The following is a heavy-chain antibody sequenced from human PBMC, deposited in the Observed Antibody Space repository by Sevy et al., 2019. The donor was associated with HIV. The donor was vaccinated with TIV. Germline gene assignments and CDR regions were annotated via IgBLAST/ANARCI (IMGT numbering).Heavy chain of an antibody. CDR1: GYMFTDYY. CDR3: ARLTTMPTSDLYGMDV. CDR2: INPNDGVT. V-gene: IGHV1-2*02. D-gene: IGHD4-17*01. J-gene: IGHJ6*02. Sequence: ASVKVTRKASGYMFTDYYIHWVRQAPGQGLEWKAWINPNDGVTNYAQRFQGEVTVTRDTSISTAYMEMSRLRSDDTAIYYCARLTTMPTSDLYGMDVWGQGTSVTVSS.